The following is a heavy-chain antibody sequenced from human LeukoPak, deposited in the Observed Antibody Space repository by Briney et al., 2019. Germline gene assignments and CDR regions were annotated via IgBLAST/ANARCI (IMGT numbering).Heavy chain of an antibody. V-gene: IGHV3-53*01. CDR3: ARGVPAAMRYYYYYMDV. CDR1: GFTVSSNY. CDR2: IYSGGST. Sequence: PGGSLRLSCAASGFTVSSNYMSWVRQAPGKGLEWVSVIYSGGSTYYADSVKGRLTISRDNSKNTLYLQMNSLRAEDTAVYYCARGVPAAMRYYYYYMDVWGKGTTVTVSS. D-gene: IGHD2-2*01. J-gene: IGHJ6*03.